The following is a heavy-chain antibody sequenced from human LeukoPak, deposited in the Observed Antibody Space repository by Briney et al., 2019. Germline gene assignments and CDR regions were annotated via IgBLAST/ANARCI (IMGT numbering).Heavy chain of an antibody. V-gene: IGHV3-23*01. Sequence: PGGSLRLSCATSGFSFSNYAMNWVRQALGKGLEWVSSISTGGGTTFYPDSVKGRFTISRDNSKTTLYLQLTNLRAADTAVYYCAQGTSWINPYFYMDVWGKGTTVIVSS. D-gene: IGHD2-2*01. CDR3: AQGTSWINPYFYMDV. CDR2: ISTGGGTT. J-gene: IGHJ6*03. CDR1: GFSFSNYA.